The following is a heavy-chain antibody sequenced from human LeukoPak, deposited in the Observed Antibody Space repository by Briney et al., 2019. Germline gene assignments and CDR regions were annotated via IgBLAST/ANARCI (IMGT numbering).Heavy chain of an antibody. CDR1: GYTFTDYG. CDR2: ISAYNGDI. D-gene: IGHD3-22*01. J-gene: IGHJ4*02. Sequence: GASVKVSCKASGYTFTDYGITWVRQAPGQGLEWMEYISAYNGDIDYAQILQGRATMTTDTSTSTAYMELRSLRSDDTAVYYCARSHATTYSRGKNFADYWGQGSLVTVSS. V-gene: IGHV1-18*01. CDR3: ARSHATTYSRGKNFADY.